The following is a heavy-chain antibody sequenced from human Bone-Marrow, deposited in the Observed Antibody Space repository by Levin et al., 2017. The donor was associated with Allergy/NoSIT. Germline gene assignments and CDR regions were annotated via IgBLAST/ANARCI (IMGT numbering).Heavy chain of an antibody. CDR2: IFDGGTT. D-gene: IGHD3-16*01. V-gene: IGHV4-39*07. CDR1: GGYIRGTTYP. CDR3: GRTGNYVLDH. J-gene: IGHJ4*02. Sequence: SQTLSLTCTVSGGYIRGTTYPWVWIRQPPGKGLEWIGTIFDGGTTYYSPSLKGRVAISVDASKNQFSLTFNTVTAADMATYYCGRTGNYVLDHWGPGTLVTVSS.